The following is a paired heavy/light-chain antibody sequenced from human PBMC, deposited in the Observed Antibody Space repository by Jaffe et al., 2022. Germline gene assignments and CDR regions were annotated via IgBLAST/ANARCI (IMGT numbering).Light chain of an antibody. CDR2: EDN. Sequence: NFMLTQPHSVSESPGKTVTISCTRSSGSIASNYVQWYQQRPGSSPTTVIYEDNQRPSGVPDRFSGSIDSSSNSASLTISGLKTEDEADYYCQSFDSSNYVFGSGTKVTVL. CDR1: SGSIASNY. V-gene: IGLV6-57*01. CDR3: QSFDSSNYV. J-gene: IGLJ1*01.
Heavy chain of an antibody. J-gene: IGHJ4*02. CDR3: ASLPGYYFDY. Sequence: EVQLVESGGGLVQPGRSLRLSCRTSGFTFGDYAMSWVRQAPGKGLEWVAFIRSKFYGGTPEYAASVKGRFIISRDDSENTAYLQMNSLRTEDTAVYYCASLPGYYFDYWGQGTLVTVSS. CDR2: IRSKFYGGTP. V-gene: IGHV3-49*04. CDR1: GFTFGDYA.